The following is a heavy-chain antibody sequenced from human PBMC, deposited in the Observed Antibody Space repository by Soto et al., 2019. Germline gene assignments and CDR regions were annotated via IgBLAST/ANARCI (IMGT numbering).Heavy chain of an antibody. Sequence: SLKISCEVSGFTFSMYSMSWVRQSPGKGLEWVAKIPEDGVDGHYADSVKGRFTISRDNGKNSLYLQLNNLRAEDTAVYYCARDHLILPAHDFFYGSDVWGRGATVTVSS. D-gene: IGHD2-21*02. CDR1: GFTFSMYS. CDR2: IPEDGVDG. J-gene: IGHJ6*02. CDR3: ARDHLILPAHDFFYGSDV. V-gene: IGHV3-7*03.